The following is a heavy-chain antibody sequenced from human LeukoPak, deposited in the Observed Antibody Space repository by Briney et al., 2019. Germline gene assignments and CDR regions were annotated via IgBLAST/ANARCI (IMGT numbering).Heavy chain of an antibody. CDR2: IIPIFGTA. CDR3: ARVQHGSYGLGDY. CDR1: GGTFSSYA. D-gene: IGHD1-26*01. J-gene: IGHJ4*02. Sequence: GASVKVSCKASGGTFSSYAISWVRQAPGQGLEWMGGIIPIFGTANYAQKFQGRVTITADKSTSTAYMELSSLRSEDTAVYYCARVQHGSYGLGDYWGQGTLVTVSS. V-gene: IGHV1-69*06.